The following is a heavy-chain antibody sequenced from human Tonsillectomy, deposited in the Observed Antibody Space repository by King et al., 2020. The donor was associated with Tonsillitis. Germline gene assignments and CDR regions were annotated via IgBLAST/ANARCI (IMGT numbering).Heavy chain of an antibody. V-gene: IGHV2-26*01. J-gene: IGHJ4*02. Sequence: VTLKESGPVLVKPTETLTLTCTVSGFSLSNAIMGVSWIRQPPGRALEWLVHIFSNDEKSFSIPLRSRLTISKDTSKSQVVLTMTNMDPVDTATYYCARTTKSGTGWYDFDYWGQGTLVTVSS. D-gene: IGHD6-19*01. CDR2: IFSNDEK. CDR3: ARTTKSGTGWYDFDY. CDR1: GFSLSNAIMG.